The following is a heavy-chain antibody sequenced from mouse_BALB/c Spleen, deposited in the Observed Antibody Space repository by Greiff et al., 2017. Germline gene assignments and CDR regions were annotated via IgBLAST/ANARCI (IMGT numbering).Heavy chain of an antibody. V-gene: IGHV1-9*01. Sequence: QVQLKQSGAELMKPGASVKISCKATGYTFSSYWIEWVKQRPGHGLEWIGEILPGSGSTNYNEKFKGKATFTADTSSNTAYMQLSSLTSEDSAVYYCARGSPWFAYWGQGTGHCLC. CDR1: GYTFSSYW. J-gene: IGHJ3*01. CDR2: ILPGSGST. CDR3: ARGSPWFAY.